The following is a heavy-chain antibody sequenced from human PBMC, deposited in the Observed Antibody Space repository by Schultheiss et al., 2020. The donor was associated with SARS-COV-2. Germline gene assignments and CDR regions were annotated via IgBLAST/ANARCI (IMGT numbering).Heavy chain of an antibody. D-gene: IGHD3-10*01. V-gene: IGHV1-69*13. CDR1: GGTFSSYA. J-gene: IGHJ4*02. CDR3: AREGLWFGELLS. CDR2: IIPIFGTA. Sequence: SVKVSCKASGGTFSSYAISWVRQAPGQGLEWMGGIIPIFGTANYAQKFQGRVTITADESTSTAYMELSSLRSEDTAVYYCAREGLWFGELLSWGQGTRVTVSS.